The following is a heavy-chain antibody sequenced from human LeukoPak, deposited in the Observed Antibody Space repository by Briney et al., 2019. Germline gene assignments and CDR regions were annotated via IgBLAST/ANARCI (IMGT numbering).Heavy chain of an antibody. CDR1: GYTFTSYG. Sequence: GASVKVSCKASGYTFTSYGISWVRQAPGQGLEWMGWISAYNGNTDYAQKFQGRVTMTTDTSTSTAYMELRSLRSDDTAVYYCARDRGYYDISGYEGAFDIWGQGTMVTVSS. J-gene: IGHJ3*02. CDR2: ISAYNGNT. V-gene: IGHV1-18*01. CDR3: ARDRGYYDISGYEGAFDI. D-gene: IGHD3-22*01.